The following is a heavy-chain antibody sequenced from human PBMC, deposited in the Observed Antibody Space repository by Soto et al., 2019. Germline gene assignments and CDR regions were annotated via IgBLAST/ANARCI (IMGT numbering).Heavy chain of an antibody. Sequence: SETNSLTCTVAEVARMKYDRSWIRTHPGKRLEWIGYIYYSGSTNYNPSLKSRVTISIDTSKNQFSLKLSSVTAADTAVYYCAREGQLWSPVGMDVWGQRTSV. V-gene: IGHV4-59*01. D-gene: IGHD5-18*01. CDR2: IYYSGST. CDR1: EVARMKYD. CDR3: AREGQLWSPVGMDV. J-gene: IGHJ6*02.